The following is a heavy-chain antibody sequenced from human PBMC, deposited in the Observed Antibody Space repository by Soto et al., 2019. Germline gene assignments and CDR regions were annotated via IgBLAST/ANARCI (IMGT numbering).Heavy chain of an antibody. CDR1: GGTFSSYA. CDR3: ARAKAYLDSSPSGWFDP. Sequence: QVQLVQSGAEVKKPGSSVKVSCKASGGTFSSYAISWVRQAPGQGLEWMGGIIPIFGTANYAQKFQGRVTITADESTSKAYMELSRLRSEDTAVYYCARAKAYLDSSPSGWFDPWGQGTLVTVSS. J-gene: IGHJ5*02. CDR2: IIPIFGTA. V-gene: IGHV1-69*01. D-gene: IGHD6-6*01.